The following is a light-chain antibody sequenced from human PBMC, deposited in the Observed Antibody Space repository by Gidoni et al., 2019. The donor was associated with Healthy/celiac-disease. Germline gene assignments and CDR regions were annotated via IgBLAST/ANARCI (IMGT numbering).Light chain of an antibody. CDR2: GAF. V-gene: IGKV3-15*01. CDR1: QSVSSN. Sequence: EIVMTQSLATLSVSQGERANLSCRASQSVSSNLVWYQQKPGQAPRLLIYGAFTRATGIPARFSGSGSGTEFTLTISSLQSEDFAVYYCQQYNNWPYTFGQGTKLEIK. J-gene: IGKJ2*01. CDR3: QQYNNWPYT.